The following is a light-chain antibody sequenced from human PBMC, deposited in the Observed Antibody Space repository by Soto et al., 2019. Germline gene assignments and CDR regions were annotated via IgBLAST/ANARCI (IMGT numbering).Light chain of an antibody. Sequence: DIQMTQSPSTLSASVGDKVTNTCRASQSISSWLAWYQQKPGKAPKLLIYDASSLESGVPSRFSGSGSGTEFTLTISSLQPDDFATYYCQQYNSYSWTFGQGTKVDI. CDR3: QQYNSYSWT. CDR1: QSISSW. V-gene: IGKV1-5*01. CDR2: DAS. J-gene: IGKJ1*01.